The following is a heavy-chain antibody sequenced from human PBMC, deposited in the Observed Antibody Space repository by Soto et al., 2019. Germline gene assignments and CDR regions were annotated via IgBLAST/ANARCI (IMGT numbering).Heavy chain of an antibody. CDR1: GGSVSSGSYS. V-gene: IGHV4-61*01. CDR2: IYYSGRT. CDR3: ARALVLRPNWFDH. D-gene: IGHD3-3*01. Sequence: PSETLSLTCTVSGGSVSSGSYSWSWIRQPPGKGLEWIGYIYYSGRTNYNPSLKSRVTISVDTSKNQFSLKLSSVTAAATAVYYCARALVLRPNWFDHWGRGTLVTVSS. J-gene: IGHJ5*02.